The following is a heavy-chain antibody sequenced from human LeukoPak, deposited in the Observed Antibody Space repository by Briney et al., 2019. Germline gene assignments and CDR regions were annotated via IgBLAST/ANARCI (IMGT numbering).Heavy chain of an antibody. CDR2: IIPIFGTA. Sequence: ASVKGSCKASGGTVSSYAISWVRQAPGQGLEWMGGIIPIFGTANYAQKFQGRVTITADKSTSTAYMELSSLRSEDTAVYYCARDVYGDYAGRGNWFDPWGQGTLVTVSS. CDR3: ARDVYGDYAGRGNWFDP. V-gene: IGHV1-69*06. CDR1: GGTVSSYA. J-gene: IGHJ5*02. D-gene: IGHD4-17*01.